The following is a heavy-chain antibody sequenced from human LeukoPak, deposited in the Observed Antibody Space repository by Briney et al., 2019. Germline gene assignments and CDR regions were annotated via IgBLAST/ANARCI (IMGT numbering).Heavy chain of an antibody. D-gene: IGHD4-17*01. CDR2: ISAYNGNT. Sequence: SVKVSCKASGYTFTSYGISWVRRAPGQGLEWMGWISAYNGNTNYAQKLQGRVTMTTDTSTSTAYMELRSLRSDDTAVYYCARDTFETTEGMDVWGQGTTVTVSS. CDR3: ARDTFETTEGMDV. J-gene: IGHJ6*02. CDR1: GYTFTSYG. V-gene: IGHV1-18*01.